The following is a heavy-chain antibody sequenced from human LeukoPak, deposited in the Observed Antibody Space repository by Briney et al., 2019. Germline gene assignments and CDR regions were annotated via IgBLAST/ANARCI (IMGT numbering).Heavy chain of an antibody. CDR1: GFTFSSYA. J-gene: IGHJ6*02. CDR2: ISYDGSNK. D-gene: IGHD3-10*01. Sequence: PGGSLRLSCAASGFTFSSYAMHWVRQAPGKGLEWVAVISYDGSNKYYADSVKGRFTISRDNSKNTLYLQMNSLRAEDTAVYYCARGEDLWFGELHGMDVWGQGTTVTVSS. V-gene: IGHV3-30*04. CDR3: ARGEDLWFGELHGMDV.